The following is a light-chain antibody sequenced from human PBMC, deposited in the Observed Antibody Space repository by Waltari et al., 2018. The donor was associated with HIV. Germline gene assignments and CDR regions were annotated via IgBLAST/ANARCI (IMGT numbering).Light chain of an antibody. CDR3: QQYYSLPVT. Sequence: DIVMTQSTDSLAVSLGERVILHCKSSRTILYHSDNRNYLAWYQQKPGQAPRILIYWASTRAFGVPERFSGSGSGTDFSLTISSLQDDDVAIYFCQQYYSLPVTFGGGTKVERK. CDR1: RTILYHSDNRNY. V-gene: IGKV4-1*01. CDR2: WAS. J-gene: IGKJ4*02.